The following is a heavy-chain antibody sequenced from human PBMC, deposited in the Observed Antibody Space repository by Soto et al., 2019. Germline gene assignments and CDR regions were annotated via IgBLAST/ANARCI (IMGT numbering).Heavy chain of an antibody. CDR1: GYSFTSYW. V-gene: IGHV5-51*01. Sequence: PGESLKISCKGSGYSFTSYWIGWVRQMPGKGLEWMGIIYPGDSDTRYSPSFQGHVTISADKSISTAYLQWSSLKASDTAMYYCARLVDQSPVLGYYYYGMDVWGQGTTVTVSS. J-gene: IGHJ6*02. CDR3: ARLVDQSPVLGYYYYGMDV. CDR2: IYPGDSDT.